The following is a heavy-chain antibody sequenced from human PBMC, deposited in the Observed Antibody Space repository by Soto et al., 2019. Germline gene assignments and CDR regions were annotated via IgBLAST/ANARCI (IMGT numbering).Heavy chain of an antibody. V-gene: IGHV3-21*01. Sequence: AGSLRLSCAASGFPFIRYSMNWVRQAPGKGLEWVSSISSSSSYIYYADSVKGRFTISRDNAKNSLYLQMNSLRDEDTAVYFCARDFGHGYYLDYCGRGTLVTVSS. CDR3: ARDFGHGYYLDY. J-gene: IGHJ4*02. CDR2: ISSSSSYI. D-gene: IGHD3-3*01. CDR1: GFPFIRYS.